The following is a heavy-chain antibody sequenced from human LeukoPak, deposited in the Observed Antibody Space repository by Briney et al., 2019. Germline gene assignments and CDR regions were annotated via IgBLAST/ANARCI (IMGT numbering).Heavy chain of an antibody. V-gene: IGHV1-2*02. Sequence: ASVKVSCKASGYTFTGYYMHWVRQAPGQGLEWMGWINPNSGGTNYAQKFQGRVTMTRDTSISTAYMELSRLRSDDTAVYYCAREGYCITTSCYVLNYYYYGMDVWGQGTTVTVSS. CDR2: INPNSGGT. D-gene: IGHD2-2*01. CDR1: GYTFTGYY. CDR3: AREGYCITTSCYVLNYYYYGMDV. J-gene: IGHJ6*02.